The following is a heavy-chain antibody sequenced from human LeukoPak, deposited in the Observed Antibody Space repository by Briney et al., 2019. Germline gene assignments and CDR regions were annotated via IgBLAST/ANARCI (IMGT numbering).Heavy chain of an antibody. CDR1: GFTFSSYG. D-gene: IGHD2-15*01. CDR3: AKDRGRYCSGGSCYFYYFDY. Sequence: GGSLRLSCAASGFTFSSYGMHWVRQAPGKGLEGVAFIRYDGSNKYYADSVKGRFTISRDNSKNTLYLQMNSLRAEDTAVYYCAKDRGRYCSGGSCYFYYFDYWGQGTLVTVSS. J-gene: IGHJ4*02. V-gene: IGHV3-30*02. CDR2: IRYDGSNK.